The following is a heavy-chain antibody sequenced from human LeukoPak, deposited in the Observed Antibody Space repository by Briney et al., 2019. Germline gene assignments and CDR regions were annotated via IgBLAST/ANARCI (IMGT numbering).Heavy chain of an antibody. CDR1: GFAFGNYA. CDR2: IDSSGSYT. V-gene: IGHV3-23*01. D-gene: IGHD4-17*01. CDR3: AKISTVTENFDH. Sequence: PGGSLRLSCAASGFAFGNYAMGWVRQAPGKGLEWVSSIDSSGSYTPSADSVKGRFTISRDNSENTVYLQMNSPRAEDTAVYSCAKISTVTENFDHWGQGTLVTVSS. J-gene: IGHJ4*02.